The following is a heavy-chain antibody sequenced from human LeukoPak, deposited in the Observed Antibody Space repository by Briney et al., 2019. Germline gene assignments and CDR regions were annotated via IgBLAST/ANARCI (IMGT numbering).Heavy chain of an antibody. CDR2: INPNSGGT. Sequence: AASVKVCCTASGYTFTGYYIYWVRQAPGQGLEWMGWINPNSGGTNYAQKFQGRVTMTRDTSISTAYMELSRLRSDDTAVYYCARDLRSYGVNSFDYWGQGTLVTVSS. CDR3: ARDLRSYGVNSFDY. V-gene: IGHV1-2*02. J-gene: IGHJ4*02. CDR1: GYTFTGYY. D-gene: IGHD4-17*01.